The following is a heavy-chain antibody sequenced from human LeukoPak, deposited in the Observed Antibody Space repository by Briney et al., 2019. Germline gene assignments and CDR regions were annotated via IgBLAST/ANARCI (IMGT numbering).Heavy chain of an antibody. CDR2: DGSVQ. D-gene: IGHD2/OR15-2a*01. J-gene: IGHJ4*02. Sequence: DGSVQNYVDSVKGRFTISRDNTKKLLYLQMNSLRADDTAVYFCARVSSGQNYYFDSWGQGTLVTVSS. V-gene: IGHV3-7*03. CDR3: ARVSSGQNYYFDS.